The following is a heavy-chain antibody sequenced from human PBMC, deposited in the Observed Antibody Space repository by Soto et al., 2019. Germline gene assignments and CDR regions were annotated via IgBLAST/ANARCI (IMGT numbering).Heavy chain of an antibody. J-gene: IGHJ6*02. V-gene: IGHV1-69*06. CDR2: ITPIFAAE. Sequence: QVQLVQSGAEVKKPGSSVKVSCKAAGGAFRSYTISWVRQAPGQGLEWMGGITPIFAAENYAQKCEGRVPISAEKSSTTAYMELSNLKSEDTAVYYCARDEIAVANRVGIDVWGQGTTLIVSS. D-gene: IGHD6-19*01. CDR1: GGAFRSYT. CDR3: ARDEIAVANRVGIDV.